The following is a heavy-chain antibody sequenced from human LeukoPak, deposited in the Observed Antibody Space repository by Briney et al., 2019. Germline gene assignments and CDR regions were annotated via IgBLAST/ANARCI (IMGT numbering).Heavy chain of an antibody. J-gene: IGHJ6*03. Sequence: SGGSLRLSCAASGFTFSNYWMSWVRQAPGKGLEWVANIKQDGGDKYYVDSVKGRFTISRDNAKNSLYLQMNSLRADDTAVYYCARDQNYYGSGSQNYYYYYYMDVWGKGTTVTVSS. D-gene: IGHD3-10*01. CDR1: GFTFSNYW. V-gene: IGHV3-7*01. CDR2: IKQDGGDK. CDR3: ARDQNYYGSGSQNYYYYYYMDV.